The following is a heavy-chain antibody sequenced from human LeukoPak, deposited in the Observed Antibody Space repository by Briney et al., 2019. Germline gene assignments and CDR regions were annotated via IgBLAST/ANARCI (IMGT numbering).Heavy chain of an antibody. D-gene: IGHD2-15*01. J-gene: IGHJ5*02. V-gene: IGHV3-23*01. CDR2: ISGSGGST. CDR1: GFTFSSYA. Sequence: GGSLRLSCAASGFTFSSYAMSWVRQAPGKGLEWVSAISGSGGSTYYADSVKGRFTISRDNSKNTLYLQMNSLRAEDTAVYYCAKDRGYCSGGSCYLGWFDPWGQGTLVTVSS. CDR3: AKDRGYCSGGSCYLGWFDP.